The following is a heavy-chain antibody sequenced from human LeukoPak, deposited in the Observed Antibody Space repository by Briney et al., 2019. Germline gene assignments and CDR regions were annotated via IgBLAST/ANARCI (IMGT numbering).Heavy chain of an antibody. J-gene: IGHJ5*02. CDR1: GFTFSSSG. CDR3: AKDWALFSRGSLPWFDP. CDR2: ISYDGSNK. Sequence: GGSLRLSCAASGFTFSSSGMHWVRQAPGKGLEWVAVISYDGSNKYYADSVKGRFTISRDNSKNTLYLQMNSLRAEDTAVYYCAKDWALFSRGSLPWFDPWGQGTLVTVSS. D-gene: IGHD5-12*01. V-gene: IGHV3-30*18.